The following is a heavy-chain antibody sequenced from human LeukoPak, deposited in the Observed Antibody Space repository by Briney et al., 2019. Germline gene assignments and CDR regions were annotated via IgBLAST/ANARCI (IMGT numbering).Heavy chain of an antibody. CDR3: ARPGYSSSWSAFHI. J-gene: IGHJ3*02. CDR1: GFTFRAYD. V-gene: IGHV3-48*03. D-gene: IGHD6-13*01. Sequence: GGSLRLSCAASGFTFRAYDMNWVRQAPGKGLEWASHITSSGSTIYYADSVKGRFTISRDNAKNSLYLQMNSLRAEDTAVYYCARPGYSSSWSAFHIWGQGTMVTVSS. CDR2: ITSSGSTI.